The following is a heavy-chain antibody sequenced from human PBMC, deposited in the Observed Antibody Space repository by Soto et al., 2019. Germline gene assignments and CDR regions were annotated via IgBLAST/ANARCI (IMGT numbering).Heavy chain of an antibody. Sequence: XSVKVSCKASVYTFTCYYMHWVRQAPGQGLEWMGWINPNSGGTNYAQKFQGRVTMTRDTSISTAYMELSRLRSDDTAVYYCARENTIFGVVIKSGMDVWGQGTTVTVSS. CDR2: INPNSGGT. J-gene: IGHJ6*02. CDR3: ARENTIFGVVIKSGMDV. V-gene: IGHV1-2*02. CDR1: VYTFTCYY. D-gene: IGHD3-3*01.